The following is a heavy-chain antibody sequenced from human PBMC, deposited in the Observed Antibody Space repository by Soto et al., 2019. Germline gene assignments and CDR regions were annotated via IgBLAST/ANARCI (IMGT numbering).Heavy chain of an antibody. CDR3: ARDNPATYGMDG. Sequence: SETLSLTCTVPGGSISSGGYYWSWIRQHPGKGLEWIGYIYYSGSTYYNPSLKSRVTISVDTSKNQFSLKLSSVTAADTAVYDCARDNPATYGMDGWGQGNTVTFSS. J-gene: IGHJ6*02. CDR2: IYYSGST. V-gene: IGHV4-31*03. CDR1: GGSISSGGYY. D-gene: IGHD1-26*01.